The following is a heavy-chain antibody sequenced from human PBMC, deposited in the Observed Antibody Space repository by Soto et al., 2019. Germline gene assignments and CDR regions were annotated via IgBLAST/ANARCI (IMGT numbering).Heavy chain of an antibody. J-gene: IGHJ4*02. V-gene: IGHV1-69*12. CDR1: GGTFSSYA. CDR2: IIPIFGTA. D-gene: IGHD6-13*01. Sequence: QVQLVQSGAEVKKPGSSVKVSCNASGGTFSSYAISWVRQAPGQGLEWMGGIIPIFGTANYAQKFQGRVTITADESTSTAYMELSSLRSEDTAVYYCARSAAALRDSMYVDYWGQGTLVTVSS. CDR3: ARSAAALRDSMYVDY.